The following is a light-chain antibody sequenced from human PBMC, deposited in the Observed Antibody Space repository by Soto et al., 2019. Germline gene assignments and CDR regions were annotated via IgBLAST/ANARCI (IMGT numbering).Light chain of an antibody. CDR3: AAWDDRLTGFFV. V-gene: IGLV1-44*01. Sequence: QSVLTQPPSASGTPGQRVTISCSGSSSNIGSNTISWYQQLPGTAPKLLIYSTNQRPSGVPDRFSGSKSGTSASLAISGLQSGDEAEYYCAAWDDRLTGFFVFGTGNKVTVL. CDR1: SSNIGSNT. J-gene: IGLJ1*01. CDR2: STN.